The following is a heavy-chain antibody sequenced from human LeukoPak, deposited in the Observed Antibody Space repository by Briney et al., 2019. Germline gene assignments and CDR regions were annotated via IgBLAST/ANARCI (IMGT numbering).Heavy chain of an antibody. CDR1: GFTFSSYA. V-gene: IGHV3-30-3*01. CDR2: ISSDGGNR. CDR3: ARGRAVTGSTVDH. Sequence: GGSLRLSCAASGFTFSSYAMHWVRRAPGKALEWVATISSDGGNRYYSDSVKGRFTISRDNSKNTLYLQMNSLRPEDTAVFHCARGRAVTGSTVDHWGQGTLVTVSS. D-gene: IGHD6-19*01. J-gene: IGHJ4*02.